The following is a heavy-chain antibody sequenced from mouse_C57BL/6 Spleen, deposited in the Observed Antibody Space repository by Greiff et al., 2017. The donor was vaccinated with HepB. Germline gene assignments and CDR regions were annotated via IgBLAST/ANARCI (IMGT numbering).Heavy chain of an antibody. D-gene: IGHD2-3*01. J-gene: IGHJ4*01. CDR3: VSQDGYYVGYYYAMDY. Sequence: EVMLVESGGGLVQPKGSLKLSCAASGFSFNTYAMNWVRQAPGKGLEWVARIRSKSNNYATYYADSVKDRFTISRDDSESMLYLQMNNLKTEDTAMYYCVSQDGYYVGYYYAMDYWGQGTSVTVSS. CDR2: IRSKSNNYAT. CDR1: GFSFNTYA. V-gene: IGHV10-1*01.